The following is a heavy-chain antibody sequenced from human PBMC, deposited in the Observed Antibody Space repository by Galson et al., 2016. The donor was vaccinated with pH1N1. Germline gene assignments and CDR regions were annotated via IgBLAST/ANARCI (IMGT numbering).Heavy chain of an antibody. CDR3: AREGYSGNYRPYYFDY. CDR1: GFTFSSYG. V-gene: IGHV3-30*03. J-gene: IGHJ4*02. Sequence: SLRLSCAASGFTFSSYGMHWVRQAPGKGLEWLAVISYDGSMKYYADSVKGRFLISRDNSRNTVYGQMNSLRTDDTAVYYCAREGYSGNYRPYYFDYWGQGTRVTVSS. D-gene: IGHD1-26*01. CDR2: ISYDGSMK.